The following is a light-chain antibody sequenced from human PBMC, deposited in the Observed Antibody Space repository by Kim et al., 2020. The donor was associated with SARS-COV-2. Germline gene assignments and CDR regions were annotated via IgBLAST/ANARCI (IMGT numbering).Light chain of an antibody. CDR1: SSNIGSHF. CDR2: DND. CDR3: GTWDNSLLDVV. Sequence: GQKVSISCSGSSSNIGSHFVSWYQQLPGTVPKLLIYDNDKRPSGIPDRFSGSKSGTSATLGITGLQTGDEADYYCGTWDNSLLDVVFGGGTQLTVL. J-gene: IGLJ2*01. V-gene: IGLV1-51*01.